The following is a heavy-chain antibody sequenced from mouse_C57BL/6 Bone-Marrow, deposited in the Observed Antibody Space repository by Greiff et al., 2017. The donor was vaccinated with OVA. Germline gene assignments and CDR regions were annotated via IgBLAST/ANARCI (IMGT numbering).Heavy chain of an antibody. D-gene: IGHD2-4*01. V-gene: IGHV1-39*01. CDR2: INPNYGTT. CDR3: ARWGLRRFYAMDY. Sequence: EVKLVESGPELVKPGASVKISCKASGYSFTDYNMNWVKQSNGKSLEWIGVINPNYGTTSYNQKFKGKATLTVDQSSSTAYMQLNSLTSEDSAVYYCARWGLRRFYAMDYWGQGTSVTVSS. CDR1: GYSFTDYN. J-gene: IGHJ4*01.